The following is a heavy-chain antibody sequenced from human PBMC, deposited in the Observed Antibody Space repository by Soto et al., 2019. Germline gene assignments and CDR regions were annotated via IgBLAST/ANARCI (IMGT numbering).Heavy chain of an antibody. CDR1: GYSFASYY. V-gene: IGHV1-46*03. J-gene: IGHJ4*02. D-gene: IGHD4-17*01. Sequence: ASVKVSCKASGYSFASYYMHWVRQAPGQGLEWMGIINPSGGSTSYAQKFQGRVTMTRDTSTSTVYMELSSLRSEDTAVYYCARAGPPTVTTDQGCDYWGQGTLVTVSS. CDR2: INPSGGST. CDR3: ARAGPPTVTTDQGCDY.